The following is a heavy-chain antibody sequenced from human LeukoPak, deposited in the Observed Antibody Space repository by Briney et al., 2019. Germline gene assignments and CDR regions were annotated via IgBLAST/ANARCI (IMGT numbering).Heavy chain of an antibody. Sequence: SETLSLTCTVSGYSISSGYYWGWIRQPPGKGLEWIGSIYHTGSTYYNPSLKSRVTISVDTSKNQFSLKLSSVTAADTAVYYCARWRQPGIAGWFDPWGQGTLVTVSS. V-gene: IGHV4-38-2*02. D-gene: IGHD6-13*01. CDR2: IYHTGST. J-gene: IGHJ5*02. CDR3: ARWRQPGIAGWFDP. CDR1: GYSISSGYY.